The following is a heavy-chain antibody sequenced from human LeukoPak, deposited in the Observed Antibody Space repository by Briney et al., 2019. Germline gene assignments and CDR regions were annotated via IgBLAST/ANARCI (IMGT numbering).Heavy chain of an antibody. CDR2: IIPIFGTA. J-gene: IGHJ3*02. CDR1: GGTFSSYA. D-gene: IGHD3-22*01. Sequence: SVKGSCKASGGTFSSYAISWVRQAPGQGLEWMGGIIPIFGTANYAQKFQGRVTITADESTSTAYMELSSLRSEDTAVYYCARSLRDYYDSSGYFPDAFDIWGQGTMVTVSS. V-gene: IGHV1-69*13. CDR3: ARSLRDYYDSSGYFPDAFDI.